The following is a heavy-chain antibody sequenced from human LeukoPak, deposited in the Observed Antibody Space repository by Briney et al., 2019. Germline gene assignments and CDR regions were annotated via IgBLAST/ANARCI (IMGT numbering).Heavy chain of an antibody. CDR1: W. V-gene: IGHV5-51*01. CDR3: ARQHYYDSSGYLL. Sequence: WIGWXRQMPGKGGEWMGXIYPGDSDTRYSPSFQGQVTISADKSISNSYLKWSSLKASDTAMYYCARQHYYDSSGYLLWGQGTLVTVSS. J-gene: IGHJ4*02. D-gene: IGHD3-22*01. CDR2: IYPGDSDT.